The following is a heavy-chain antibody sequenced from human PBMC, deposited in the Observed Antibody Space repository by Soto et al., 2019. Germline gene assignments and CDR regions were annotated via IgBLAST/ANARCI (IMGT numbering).Heavy chain of an antibody. J-gene: IGHJ6*02. Sequence: SETLSLTCFVSGDSINNTYWWSWVRQAPEKGLEWIGEIYHTGGRSYMPSLRGRITLSVDTSKNQFSLKLTSVTAADTAVYYWGGRVYFYYGKFWGHFHYYNIDVWGQGTAVTVSS. CDR1: GDSINNTYW. CDR2: IYHTGGR. V-gene: IGHV4-4*02. CDR3: GGRVYFYYGKFWGHFHYYNIDV. D-gene: IGHD3-10*01.